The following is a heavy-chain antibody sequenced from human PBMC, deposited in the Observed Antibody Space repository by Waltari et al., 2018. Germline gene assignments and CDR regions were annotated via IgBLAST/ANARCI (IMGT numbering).Heavy chain of an antibody. CDR2: ISGSGSTI. CDR1: GFTFSSYE. D-gene: IGHD5-18*01. V-gene: IGHV3-48*03. Sequence: EVQLVESGGGLVQPGGSLRLSCAASGFTFSSYEMNWVRQAPGRWVEWVSDISGSGSTIYYAASVKGRVTISRDNAKNSLYLQMNSLRAEDTAVYYCARVGGYSYGDFDYWGQGTLVTVSS. CDR3: ARVGGYSYGDFDY. J-gene: IGHJ4*02.